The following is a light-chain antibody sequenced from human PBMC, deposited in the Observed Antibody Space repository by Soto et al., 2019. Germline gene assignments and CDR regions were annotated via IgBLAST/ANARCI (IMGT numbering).Light chain of an antibody. CDR2: AAS. CDR1: QGVSSY. Sequence: DILLTQSPAFLSASLGDRVTLTCRASQGVSSYLAWYQQKPGKAPKLLIYAASTWPSGIPSRFSGSGSGTEFTLTISSLQSEDFATYYCQQYNSCPPLTFGQGTQVEIK. CDR3: QQYNSCPPLT. J-gene: IGKJ4*01. V-gene: IGKV1-9*01.